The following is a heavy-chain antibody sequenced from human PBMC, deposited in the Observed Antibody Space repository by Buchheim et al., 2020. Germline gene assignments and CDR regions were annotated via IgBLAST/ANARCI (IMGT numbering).Heavy chain of an antibody. J-gene: IGHJ4*02. D-gene: IGHD6-19*01. V-gene: IGHV3-23*01. CDR1: GFTFSSYA. CDR3: ARDRKAVAQGGYFDY. CDR2: ISGIGGST. Sequence: EVQLLESGGGLVQPGGSLRLSCAASGFTFSSYAMSWVRQAPGKGLEWVSAISGIGGSTYYADSGKGRFSISRDQSKRTLYLQMNSLRAEDTAVYYCARDRKAVAQGGYFDYWGQGTL.